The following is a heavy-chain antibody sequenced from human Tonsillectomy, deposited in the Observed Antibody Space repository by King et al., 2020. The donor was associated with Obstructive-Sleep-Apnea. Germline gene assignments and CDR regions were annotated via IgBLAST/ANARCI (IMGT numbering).Heavy chain of an antibody. D-gene: IGHD1-26*01. CDR2: IYSSGST. J-gene: IGHJ4*02. V-gene: IGHV4-31*03. CDR1: GGSISSGY. Sequence: QLQESGPGLVKPSQTLSLTCTVSGGSISSGYWSWIRHHPGKGLEWIAYIYSSGSTYFNPSLTSRLTASIDTSKNQFSLKLASVTAADPAVYYCARYLVGATEYFDSWGQGALVTVSS. CDR3: ARYLVGATEYFDS.